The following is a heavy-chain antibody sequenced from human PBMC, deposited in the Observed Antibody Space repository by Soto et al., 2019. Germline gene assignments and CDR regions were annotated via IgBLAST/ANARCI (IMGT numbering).Heavy chain of an antibody. CDR2: ISYDGSNK. CDR3: GRGNDFFALTREHTSYYYGMDV. J-gene: IGHJ6*02. D-gene: IGHD3-3*01. CDR1: GFTFSSYA. Sequence: QVQLVESGGGVVQPGRSLRLSCAASGFTFSSYAMHWVRQAPGKGLEWVAVISYDGSNKYYADSVKGRFTISRDNSKNTLELQMNSLRAEDTAVYYCGRGNDFFALTREHTSYYYGMDVWGQGTTVTVSS. V-gene: IGHV3-30-3*01.